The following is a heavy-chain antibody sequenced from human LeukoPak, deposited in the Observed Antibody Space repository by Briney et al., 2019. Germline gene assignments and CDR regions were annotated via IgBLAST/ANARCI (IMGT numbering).Heavy chain of an antibody. CDR2: IYHSGST. D-gene: IGHD3-10*01. CDR1: GGSISSGGYS. V-gene: IGHV4-30-2*01. J-gene: IGHJ4*02. CDR3: ARALWFGELDY. Sequence: SQTLSLTCAVSGGSISSGGYSWSWIRQPPGKGLEWIGYIYHSGSTYYNPSLKSRVTISVDTSKNQFSLKLSSVTAADTAVYYCARALWFGELDYWGQGTLVTVSS.